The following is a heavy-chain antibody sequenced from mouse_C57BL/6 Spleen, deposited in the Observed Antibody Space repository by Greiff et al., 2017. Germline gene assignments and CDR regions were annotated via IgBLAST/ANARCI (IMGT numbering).Heavy chain of an antibody. CDR1: GYTFTDYE. V-gene: IGHV1-15*01. D-gene: IGHD2-3*01. Sequence: QVHVKQSGAELVRPGASVTLSCKASGYTFTDYEMHWVKQTPVHGLEWIGAIDPETGGTAYNQKFKGKAILTADKSSSTAYMELRSLTSEDSAVYYCTREIDGYFAYWGQGTLVTVSA. J-gene: IGHJ3*01. CDR3: TREIDGYFAY. CDR2: IDPETGGT.